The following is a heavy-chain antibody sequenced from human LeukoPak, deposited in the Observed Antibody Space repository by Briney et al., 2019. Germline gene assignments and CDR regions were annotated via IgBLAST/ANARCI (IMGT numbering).Heavy chain of an antibody. J-gene: IGHJ4*02. V-gene: IGHV3-53*01. CDR1: GFTVSSNY. Sequence: WGSQRLSCAASGFTVSSNYMSWVRQAPGKGLEWVSVIYSGGNTYYADSVKGRFTISRDNSKNTLYLQMNSLRAEDTAVYYCARAGGSGSYSGYFDYWGQGTLVTVSP. CDR2: IYSGGNT. CDR3: ARAGGSGSYSGYFDY. D-gene: IGHD3-10*01.